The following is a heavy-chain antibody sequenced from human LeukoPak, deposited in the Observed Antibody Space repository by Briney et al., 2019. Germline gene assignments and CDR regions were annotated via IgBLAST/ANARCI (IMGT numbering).Heavy chain of an antibody. Sequence: ETLSLTCTVSGGSISSYYWSWMRQPAGKGLEWIGRIYTSGSTNYNPSLKSRVTISVDKSKNQFSLKLSSVTAADAAVYYCARDRYGAIDAFDIWGQGTMVTVSS. D-gene: IGHD4-17*01. V-gene: IGHV4-4*07. J-gene: IGHJ3*02. CDR2: IYTSGST. CDR1: GGSISSYY. CDR3: ARDRYGAIDAFDI.